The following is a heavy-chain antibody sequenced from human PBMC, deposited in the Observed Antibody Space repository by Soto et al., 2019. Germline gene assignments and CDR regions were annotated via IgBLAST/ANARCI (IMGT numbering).Heavy chain of an antibody. Sequence: WGSLRLSCAASVFTFSNAWMSWVRQAPGKGLDWVGRIKSKTDGGTTDYAAPVKGRFTISRDDSKKTLYLQMNSLKTEDTAVYYCTTIPSGGFGYWGQGTMVTVSS. CDR1: VFTFSNAW. J-gene: IGHJ4*02. CDR2: IKSKTDGGTT. V-gene: IGHV3-15*01. D-gene: IGHD2-15*01. CDR3: TTIPSGGFGY.